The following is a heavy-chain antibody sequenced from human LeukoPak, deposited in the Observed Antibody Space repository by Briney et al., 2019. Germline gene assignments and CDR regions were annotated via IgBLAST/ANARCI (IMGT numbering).Heavy chain of an antibody. Sequence: GGSLRLSCAASGFTFSSYSMNWVRQAPGKGLEWVSYISSSSSTIYYADSVKGRFTISRDNAKNSLYLQMNSLRAEDTAVYYCARVIVATTYYYCYYMDVWGKGTTVTVSS. D-gene: IGHD5-12*01. CDR2: ISSSSSTI. CDR1: GFTFSSYS. J-gene: IGHJ6*03. V-gene: IGHV3-48*04. CDR3: ARVIVATTYYYCYYMDV.